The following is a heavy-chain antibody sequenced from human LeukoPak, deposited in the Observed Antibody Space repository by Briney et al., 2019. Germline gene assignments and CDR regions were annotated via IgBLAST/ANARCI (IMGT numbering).Heavy chain of an antibody. D-gene: IGHD3-10*01. CDR1: GFTFSSYE. V-gene: IGHV3-48*03. J-gene: IGHJ6*04. Sequence: GGSLRLSCAASGFTFSSYEVNWVRQAPGKGLERVSYISSSGSTIYYADSVKGRFTISRDNAKNSLYLQMNSLRAEDTAVYYCAELGITMIRGVWGKGTTVTISS. CDR2: ISSSGSTI. CDR3: AELGITMIRGV.